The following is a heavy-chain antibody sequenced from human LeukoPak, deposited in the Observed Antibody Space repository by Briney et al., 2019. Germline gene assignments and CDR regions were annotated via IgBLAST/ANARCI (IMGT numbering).Heavy chain of an antibody. CDR2: INPSGGST. V-gene: IGHV1-46*01. CDR3: ARRVSVRFLNWFDP. J-gene: IGHJ5*02. Sequence: ASVKVPCKASAYTITSYYMHWVRQPPAQGLEWMGIINPSGGSTSYAQKFQGRVTMTRDTSTSTVYMELSSLRSEDTAVYYCARRVSVRFLNWFDPWGQGTLVTVSS. CDR1: AYTITSYY. D-gene: IGHD3-3*01.